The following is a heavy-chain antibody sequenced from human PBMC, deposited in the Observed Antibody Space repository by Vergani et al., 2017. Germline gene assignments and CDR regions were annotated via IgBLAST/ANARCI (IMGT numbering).Heavy chain of an antibody. D-gene: IGHD6-19*01. CDR2: IYYSGST. CDR1: GGSISSYY. J-gene: IGHJ4*02. Sequence: VQLLESGGGLVQPGGSLRLSCAASGGSISSYYWSWIRQPPGKGLEWIGYIYYSGSTNYNPSLKSRVTISVDTSKNQFSLKLSSVTAADTAVYYCAREISGWAVDYWGQGTLVTVSS. V-gene: IGHV4-59*12. CDR3: AREISGWAVDY.